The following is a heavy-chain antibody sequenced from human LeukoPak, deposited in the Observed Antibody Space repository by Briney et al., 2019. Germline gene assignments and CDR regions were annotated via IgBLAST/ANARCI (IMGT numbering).Heavy chain of an antibody. CDR3: ARDPYSGSYYFDY. CDR2: ISSSGSTI. V-gene: IGHV3-48*03. D-gene: IGHD1-26*01. CDR1: GFTFSSYE. Sequence: GGSLRLSCAASGFTFSSYEMNWVRQAPGKGLEWVSYISSSGSTIYYADSVKGRFTISRDNAKNSLYLQMNSLRAEDTVVYYCARDPYSGSYYFDYWGQGTLVTVSS. J-gene: IGHJ4*02.